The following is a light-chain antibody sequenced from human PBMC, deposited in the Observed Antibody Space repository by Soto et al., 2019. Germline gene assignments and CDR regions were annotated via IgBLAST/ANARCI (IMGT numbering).Light chain of an antibody. CDR3: QHRINWPLT. CDR2: DAS. Sequence: EIVLTQSPATLSLSPWERATLSCRASQSVNNYLAWYQQKPGQAPRLLIYDASNRATGIPARFSGSGSGTDFTLTISSLEPEDFAVYYCQHRINWPLTFGGGTKVEIK. V-gene: IGKV3-11*01. CDR1: QSVNNY. J-gene: IGKJ4*01.